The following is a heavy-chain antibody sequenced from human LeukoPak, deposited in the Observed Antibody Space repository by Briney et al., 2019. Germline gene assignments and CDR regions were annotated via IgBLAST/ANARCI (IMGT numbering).Heavy chain of an antibody. CDR3: AKAPPFIVGATHFDY. CDR2: ITANGDRT. V-gene: IGHV3-23*01. CDR1: GFIFRSYA. J-gene: IGHJ4*02. Sequence: GGSLRLSCVGSGFIFRSYAVTWVRQAPGKGLEWVSSITANGDRTSYVDSVKGRFTISRDNSKNTLYLQMNSLRAEDTAVYYCAKAPPFIVGATHFDYWGQGTLVTVSS. D-gene: IGHD1-26*01.